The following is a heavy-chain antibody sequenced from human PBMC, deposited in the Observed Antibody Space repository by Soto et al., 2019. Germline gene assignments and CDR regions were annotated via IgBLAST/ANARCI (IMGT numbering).Heavy chain of an antibody. D-gene: IGHD4-17*01. J-gene: IGHJ4*02. V-gene: IGHV3-30-3*01. CDR3: AREAGTTVTTWDY. Sequence: QVQLVESGGGVVQPGRSLRLSCAASGFTFSSYAMHWVRQAPGKGLEWVAVISYDGSNKYYADSVKGRFTISRDNSKNTLYLQINSLRAEDTAVYYCAREAGTTVTTWDYWGQGTLVTVSS. CDR1: GFTFSSYA. CDR2: ISYDGSNK.